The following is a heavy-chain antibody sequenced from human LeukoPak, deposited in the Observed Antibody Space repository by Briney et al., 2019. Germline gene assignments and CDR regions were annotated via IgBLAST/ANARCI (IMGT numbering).Heavy chain of an antibody. Sequence: PGGSLRLSCAASGFTFSSYWMSWVRQAPGKGLEWVANMKQDGSDKYYVDSVKGRFTTSRDNAKNSLYLQMNSLRAEDTAVYYCATYSSAFSYWGQGTLVTVSS. CDR1: GFTFSSYW. CDR3: ATYSSAFSY. J-gene: IGHJ4*02. CDR2: MKQDGSDK. D-gene: IGHD6-19*01. V-gene: IGHV3-7*01.